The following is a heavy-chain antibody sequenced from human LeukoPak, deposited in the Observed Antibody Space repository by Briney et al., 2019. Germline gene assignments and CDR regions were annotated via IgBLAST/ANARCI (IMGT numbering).Heavy chain of an antibody. V-gene: IGHV3-21*01. CDR1: GFTFSSYS. CDR2: ISSSSSYI. CDR3: ARDLGTAMVFDC. J-gene: IGHJ4*02. D-gene: IGHD5-18*01. Sequence: GSLRLSCAASGFTFSSYSMNWVRQAPEKGLEWVSSISSSSSYIYYADSVKGRFTISRDNAKNSLYLQLNSLRAEDTALYNCARDLGTAMVFDCWGQGTLVTVSS.